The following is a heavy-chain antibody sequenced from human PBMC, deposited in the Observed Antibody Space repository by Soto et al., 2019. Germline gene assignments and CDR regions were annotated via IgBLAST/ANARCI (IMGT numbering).Heavy chain of an antibody. Sequence: SETLSLTCAVYGGSFSGYYWSWIRQPPGKGLKWIGEINHSGSTNYNPSLKSRVTISVDTSKNQFSLKLSSVTAADTAVYYCARGPPYYDFWSGWFWSYMDVWGKGTTVTVSS. D-gene: IGHD3-3*01. CDR1: GGSFSGYY. CDR2: INHSGST. CDR3: ARGPPYYDFWSGWFWSYMDV. J-gene: IGHJ6*03. V-gene: IGHV4-34*01.